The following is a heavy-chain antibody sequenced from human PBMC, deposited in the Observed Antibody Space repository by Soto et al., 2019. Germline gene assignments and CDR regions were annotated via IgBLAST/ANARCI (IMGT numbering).Heavy chain of an antibody. V-gene: IGHV3-23*01. J-gene: IGHJ4*02. CDR3: AKEFAAAIVVVVAAPAS. CDR2: ISGSGGST. Sequence: GGSLRLSCAASGFTFSSYAMSWVRQAPGKGLEWVSAISGSGGSTYYADSVKGRFTISRDNSKNTLYLQMNSLRAEDTAVYYCAKEFAAAIVVVVAAPASWGQGTLVTVSS. CDR1: GFTFSSYA. D-gene: IGHD2-15*01.